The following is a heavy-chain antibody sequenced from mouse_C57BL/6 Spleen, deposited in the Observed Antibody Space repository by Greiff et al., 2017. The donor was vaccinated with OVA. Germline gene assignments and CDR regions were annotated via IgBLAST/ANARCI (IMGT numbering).Heavy chain of an antibody. CDR3: AGITTVVDDWYFDF. V-gene: IGHV1-81*01. CDR1: GYTFTSYG. CDR2: IYPRSGNT. D-gene: IGHD1-1*01. J-gene: IGHJ1*03. Sequence: VQLQQSGAELARPGASVKLSCKASGYTFTSYGISWVKQRTGQGLEWIGEIYPRSGNTYYNEKFKDKATLTADKSSSPAYMELRSLTSEDSAVYFCAGITTVVDDWYFDFWGTGTTVTVSS.